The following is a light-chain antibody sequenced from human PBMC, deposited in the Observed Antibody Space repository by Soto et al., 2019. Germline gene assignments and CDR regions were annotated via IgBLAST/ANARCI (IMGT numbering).Light chain of an antibody. CDR3: QQRTNWPPSIT. Sequence: EKMVRPSPATPALYPREEGTPSRSASQSVGSYLAWYQQKPGQAPRLLIYDASNRATGIPAKFSGSGSGTDFTLTISSLEPEDFAFYYCQQRTNWPPSITFGQGTRLEIK. CDR2: DAS. CDR1: QSVGSY. V-gene: IGKV3-11*01. J-gene: IGKJ5*01.